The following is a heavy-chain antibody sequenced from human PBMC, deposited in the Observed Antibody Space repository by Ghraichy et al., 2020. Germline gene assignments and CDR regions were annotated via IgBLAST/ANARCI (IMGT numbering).Heavy chain of an antibody. CDR1: GFTFSSYA. D-gene: IGHD2-15*01. CDR2: ISGGGGST. CDR3: AKETRVVEVRYPDY. V-gene: IGHV3-23*01. J-gene: IGHJ4*02. Sequence: GGSLRLSCAASGFTFSSYAMSCVRQAPGKGLEWVSAISGGGGSTYYADSVKGRFNISRDNSKNTLYLQMNSLRAEDTAVYYCAKETRVVEVRYPDYWGQGTLVTVSS.